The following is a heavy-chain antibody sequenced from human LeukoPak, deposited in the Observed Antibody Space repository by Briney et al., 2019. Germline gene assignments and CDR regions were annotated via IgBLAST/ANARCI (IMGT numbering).Heavy chain of an antibody. CDR2: IYYSGST. CDR3: ARDGSPYSSSHLSYFDY. J-gene: IGHJ4*02. Sequence: PSETLSLTCTVSGGSISSYYWSWIRQPPGKGLEWIGYIYYSGSTYYNPSLKSRVTISVDTSKNQFSLKLSSVTAADTAVYYCARDGSPYSSSHLSYFDYWGQGTLVTVSS. V-gene: IGHV4-59*12. D-gene: IGHD6-13*01. CDR1: GGSISSYY.